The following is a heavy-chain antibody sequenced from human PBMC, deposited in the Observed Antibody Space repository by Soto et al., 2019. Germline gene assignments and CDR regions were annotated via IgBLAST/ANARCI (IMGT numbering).Heavy chain of an antibody. Sequence: XSVKVSYKASGYTFTGYYMHLVRHSPGQGLEWMGWINPNSGGTNYAQKFQGWVTITRDTSISTAYMELSRLRSEDTAVYYCARELAVTTRRDYGMDVWGQGTTVTVSS. D-gene: IGHD4-17*01. CDR1: GYTFTGYY. CDR2: INPNSGGT. J-gene: IGHJ6*02. V-gene: IGHV1-2*04. CDR3: ARELAVTTRRDYGMDV.